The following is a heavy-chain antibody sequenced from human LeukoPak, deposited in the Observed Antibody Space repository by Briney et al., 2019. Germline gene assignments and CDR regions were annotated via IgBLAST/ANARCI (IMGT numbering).Heavy chain of an antibody. V-gene: IGHV3-30*18. Sequence: GGSLRLSCAASGFTFSAYGMHWVRQAPGKGLEWVAVISYDGRSKYYADSVKGRFTIFRDNSKNTLYLQMNSLRAEDTAVYYCAKDLEVAALYYYYMDVWGKGTTVTVSS. CDR1: GFTFSAYG. CDR2: ISYDGRSK. J-gene: IGHJ6*03. CDR3: AKDLEVAALYYYYMDV. D-gene: IGHD2-15*01.